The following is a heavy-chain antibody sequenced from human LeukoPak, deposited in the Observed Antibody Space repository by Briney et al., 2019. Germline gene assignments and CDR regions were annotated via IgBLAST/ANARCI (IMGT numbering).Heavy chain of an antibody. CDR2: IYSGGST. J-gene: IGHJ4*02. CDR1: GFTVSSNY. D-gene: IGHD5-12*01. CDR3: ARLYSGYDFDY. Sequence: PGGSLRPSCAASGFTVSSNYMSWVRQAPGKGLEWVSVIYSGGSTYYADSVKGRFTISRDNSKNTLYLQMNSLRAEDTAVYYCARLYSGYDFDYWGQGTLVTVSS. V-gene: IGHV3-53*01.